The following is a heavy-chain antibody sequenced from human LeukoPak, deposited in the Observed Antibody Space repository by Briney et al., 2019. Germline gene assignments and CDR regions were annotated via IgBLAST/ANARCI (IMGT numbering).Heavy chain of an antibody. CDR3: AKVGLQLNPELTYYYYYMDV. CDR2: ISGSGGST. V-gene: IGHV3-23*01. J-gene: IGHJ6*03. CDR1: GFTFSSYA. D-gene: IGHD5-24*01. Sequence: GGSLRLSCAASGFTFSSYAMSWVRQAPGKGLEWVSAISGSGGSTYYVDPVKGRFTISRDNSKNTLYLQMNSQRAEDTAVYYCAKVGLQLNPELTYYYYYMDVWGKGTTVTVSS.